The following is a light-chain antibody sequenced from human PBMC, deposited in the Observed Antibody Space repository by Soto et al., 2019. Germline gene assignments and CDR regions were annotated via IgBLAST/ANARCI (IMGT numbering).Light chain of an antibody. CDR3: QQYGSSPFT. CDR2: GAS. CDR1: QSVSSNY. J-gene: IGKJ3*01. V-gene: IGKV3-20*01. Sequence: EIVLTQSPGTLALSPGERATLSCRASQSVSSNYFTWYQQKRGQAPRLLIHGASSSATGIPDRFSGSGSGADFTLTISRLAPEDFAVYYCQQYGSSPFTFGPGTQVGIK.